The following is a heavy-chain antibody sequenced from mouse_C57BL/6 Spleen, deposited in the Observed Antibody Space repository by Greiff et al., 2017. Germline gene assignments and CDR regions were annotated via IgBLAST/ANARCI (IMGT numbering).Heavy chain of an antibody. CDR3: AYGSSYAWFAY. CDR1: GYAFSSYW. Sequence: QVQLQQSGAALVKPGASVKISCKASGYAFSSYWMNWVKQRPGKGLEWIGQIYPGDGDTNYNGKFKGKATLTADKSSSTAYMQLSSLTSEDSAVYFCAYGSSYAWFAYWGQGNLVTVSA. CDR2: IYPGDGDT. J-gene: IGHJ3*01. V-gene: IGHV1-80*01. D-gene: IGHD1-1*01.